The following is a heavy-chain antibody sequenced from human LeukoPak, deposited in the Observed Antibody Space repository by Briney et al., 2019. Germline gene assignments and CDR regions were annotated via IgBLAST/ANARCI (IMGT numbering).Heavy chain of an antibody. CDR3: TKGYRTGRWLPLDY. V-gene: IGHV3-30*04. Sequence: PGGSLRLSCAASGFTFSSYAMHWVRQAPGKGLEWVAVIAYDGSNIYYADSVKGRFTISRDNSKNTLYLQMSSLRAEDTAFYYCTKGYRTGRWLPLDYWGQGTLVTVSS. D-gene: IGHD5-24*01. CDR1: GFTFSSYA. J-gene: IGHJ4*02. CDR2: IAYDGSNI.